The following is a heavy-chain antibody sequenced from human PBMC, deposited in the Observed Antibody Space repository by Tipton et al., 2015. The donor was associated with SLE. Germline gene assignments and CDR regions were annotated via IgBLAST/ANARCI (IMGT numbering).Heavy chain of an antibody. CDR1: GGSISSSSYY. J-gene: IGHJ3*02. D-gene: IGHD6-13*01. Sequence: LRLSCIVSGGSISSSSYYWGWIRQPPGKGLEWIGSIHSTGSTYYNPSLKSRVTISVDTSKNQFSLKLSSVTAADTAVYYCASRPGAAAGLDAFDIWGQGTMVTVSS. CDR3: ASRPGAAAGLDAFDI. V-gene: IGHV4-39*07. CDR2: IHSTGST.